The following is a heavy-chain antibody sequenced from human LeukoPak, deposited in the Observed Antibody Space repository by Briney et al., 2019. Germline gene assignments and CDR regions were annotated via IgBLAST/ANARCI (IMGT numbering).Heavy chain of an antibody. CDR3: ARHITTGIDY. CDR1: GYSFTNFW. Sequence: KPGESLKISCKGSGYSFTNFWIGWVRQMPGKGLEWMGIIYPADSDARYSPSFQGQVTISADKSVTTAYLQWSSLKASGTAMYYCARHITTGIDYWGQGSLVTVSS. V-gene: IGHV5-51*01. CDR2: IYPADSDA. J-gene: IGHJ4*02. D-gene: IGHD3-22*01.